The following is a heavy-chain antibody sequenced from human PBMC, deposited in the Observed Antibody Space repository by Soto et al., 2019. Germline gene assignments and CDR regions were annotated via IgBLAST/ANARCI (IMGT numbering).Heavy chain of an antibody. J-gene: IGHJ3*02. CDR2: INSDGSSS. V-gene: IGHV3-74*01. Sequence: GGSLRLSCAASGFTFSNYLMHWVRQAPGKGLVWVSRINSDGSSSSYADSVKGRFTISRDNAKNTLSLQMNSLRAEDTAVYYCASPGRYSSGWRNAFDIWGQGTMVTVSS. CDR1: GFTFSNYL. CDR3: ASPGRYSSGWRNAFDI. D-gene: IGHD6-19*01.